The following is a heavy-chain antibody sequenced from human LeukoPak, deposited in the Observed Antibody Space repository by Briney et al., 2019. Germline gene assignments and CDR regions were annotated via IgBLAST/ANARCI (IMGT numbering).Heavy chain of an antibody. CDR2: IWYDGSNK. Sequence: PGRSLRLSCAASGFTFSSYGMHWVRQAPGKGLEWVAIIWYDGSNKYYADSVKGRFTISRDNSKNTLYLQMNSLRAGDTAVYYCARDMATINYAFDIRGQGTMVTVSS. CDR1: GFTFSSYG. V-gene: IGHV3-33*01. D-gene: IGHD5-24*01. J-gene: IGHJ3*02. CDR3: ARDMATINYAFDI.